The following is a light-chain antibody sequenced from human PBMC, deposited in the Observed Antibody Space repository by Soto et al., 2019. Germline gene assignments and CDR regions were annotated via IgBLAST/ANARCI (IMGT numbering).Light chain of an antibody. CDR3: QQRSTWPLT. Sequence: EIVLTQSPATLSLSPGEGAALCCRASQSVSRFLAWYQQKPGQAPRLLIYGASNRATGIPTRFSGSGSGTDFTLTISSLEAEDFALYYCQQRSTWPLTFGGGTKVEIK. V-gene: IGKV3-11*01. J-gene: IGKJ4*01. CDR2: GAS. CDR1: QSVSRF.